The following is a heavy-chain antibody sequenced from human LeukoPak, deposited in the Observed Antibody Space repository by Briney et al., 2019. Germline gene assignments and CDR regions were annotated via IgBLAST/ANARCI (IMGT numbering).Heavy chain of an antibody. J-gene: IGHJ4*02. CDR3: ARQRERGYNPLDQ. CDR1: GYSFNTYW. D-gene: IGHD3-22*01. V-gene: IGHV5-51*01. CDR2: IYPGDSDT. Sequence: GESLKISCKGSGYSFNTYWIAWVRQMPGKGLEWMGFIYPGDSDTRYSPSFQGQVTISADKSISTAYLQWRSLKSSDTAIYYCARQRERGYNPLDQWGQGTLVTVSS.